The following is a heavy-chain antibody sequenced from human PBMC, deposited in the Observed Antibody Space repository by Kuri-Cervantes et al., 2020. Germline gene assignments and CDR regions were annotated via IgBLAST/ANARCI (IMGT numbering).Heavy chain of an antibody. J-gene: IGHJ6*03. CDR1: GGIFRNYA. Sequence: SVKVSCKASGGIFRNYAINWVRQAPGQGLEWMGGIIAIFNTANYAQKFQGRVTITADEPTSTAYMELSSLRSEDTAVYYCAGGTCSGGSCRNLGYYYYYYMDVWGKGTTVTVSS. D-gene: IGHD2-15*01. V-gene: IGHV1-69*13. CDR2: IIAIFNTA. CDR3: AGGTCSGGSCRNLGYYYYYYMDV.